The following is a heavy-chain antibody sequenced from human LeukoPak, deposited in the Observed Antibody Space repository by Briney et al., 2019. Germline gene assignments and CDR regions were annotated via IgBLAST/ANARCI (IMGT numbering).Heavy chain of an antibody. V-gene: IGHV1-69*05. CDR3: ARVRYQLLSFNYYYMDV. CDR2: IIPIFGTA. D-gene: IGHD2-2*01. J-gene: IGHJ6*03. CDR1: GGTFSSYA. Sequence: SVKVSCKASGGTFSSYAISWVRQAPGQGLEWMGGIIPIFGTANYAQKFQGRVTITTDESTSTAYMELSSLRSEDTAVYYCARVRYQLLSFNYYYMDVWGKGTTVTVSS.